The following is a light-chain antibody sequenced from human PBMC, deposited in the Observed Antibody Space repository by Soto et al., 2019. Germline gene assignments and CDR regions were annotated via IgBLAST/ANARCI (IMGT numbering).Light chain of an antibody. CDR2: HGS. CDR3: QQRSNWPPIT. Sequence: IVLTQSPGTLSLSPGERVTLSCRASQTISRNYLAWYQQKPGLAPRLIMYHGSRRAAGTPDRFSGSGSGTDFSLTISSLEPEDFAVYYCQQRSNWPPITFGQGTRLEIK. CDR1: QTISRNY. V-gene: IGKV3D-20*02. J-gene: IGKJ5*01.